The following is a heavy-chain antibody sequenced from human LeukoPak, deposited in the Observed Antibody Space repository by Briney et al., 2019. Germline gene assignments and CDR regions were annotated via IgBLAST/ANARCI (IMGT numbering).Heavy chain of an antibody. CDR2: IHYSGTT. J-gene: IGHJ6*02. CDR1: GGSISGYY. Sequence: SDTLSLTCTVSGGSISGYYWSWFRQPPGKEVEWIGYIHYSGTTNYNPSLRSRVTISVDTSKNHFSLKLSPVTAADTAVYYCARQLGYGMDAWGQGTTVTVSS. V-gene: IGHV4-59*08. CDR3: ARQLGYGMDA.